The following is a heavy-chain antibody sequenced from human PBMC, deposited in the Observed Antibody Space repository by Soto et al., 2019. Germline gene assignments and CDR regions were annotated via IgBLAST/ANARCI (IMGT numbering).Heavy chain of an antibody. Sequence: EVQLVESGGGLVQPGGSLRLSCAASGFTFSSYWMSWVRQAPGKGLEWVANIKQDGSEKYYVDSVKGRFTISRDNAKNSLYLQMNSLRAEDTAVYYCARRSVKYCSGGSCYSAYHFDYWGQGTLVTVSS. V-gene: IGHV3-7*01. CDR3: ARRSVKYCSGGSCYSAYHFDY. D-gene: IGHD2-15*01. CDR2: IKQDGSEK. CDR1: GFTFSSYW. J-gene: IGHJ4*02.